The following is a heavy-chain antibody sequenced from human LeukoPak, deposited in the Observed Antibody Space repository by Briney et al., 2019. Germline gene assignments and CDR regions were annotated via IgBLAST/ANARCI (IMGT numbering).Heavy chain of an antibody. Sequence: PGGSLRLSCAASGFTFSSYSIHWVRHAPGKGRGWVAVISYDVSNKYYADSVKGRFTISRDNSKNTLYLQMNSLRAEDTAVYYCARDRVPDAHPRYYYYYGMDVWGKGTTVTVSS. CDR3: ARDRVPDAHPRYYYYYGMDV. CDR1: GFTFSSYS. D-gene: IGHD2-2*01. CDR2: ISYDVSNK. J-gene: IGHJ6*04. V-gene: IGHV3-30*04.